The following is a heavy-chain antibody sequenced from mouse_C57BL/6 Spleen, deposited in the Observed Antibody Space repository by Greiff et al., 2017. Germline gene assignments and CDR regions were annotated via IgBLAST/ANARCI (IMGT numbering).Heavy chain of an antibody. CDR3: TYGDYDWYFDV. CDR2: IDPETGGT. V-gene: IGHV1-15*01. D-gene: IGHD2-13*01. Sequence: VQVVESGAELVRPGASVTLSCKASGYTFTDYEMHWVKQTPVHGLEWIGAIDPETGGTAYNQKFKGKAILTADKSSSTAYMELRSLTSEDSAVYYCTYGDYDWYFDVWGTGTTVTVSS. J-gene: IGHJ1*03. CDR1: GYTFTDYE.